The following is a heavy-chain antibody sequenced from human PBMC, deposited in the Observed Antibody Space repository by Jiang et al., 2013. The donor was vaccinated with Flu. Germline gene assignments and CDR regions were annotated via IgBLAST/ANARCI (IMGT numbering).Heavy chain of an antibody. D-gene: IGHD3-22*01. CDR2: ISSRSRTI. J-gene: IGHJ4*02. Sequence: NWVRQAPGKGLEWISYISSRSRTIYYADSVKGRLTVSRDNAKNSLYLQMDTLRHEDTAVYYCARDEFWYDGSGYYLPGGFEYWGQGILVTVSS. CDR3: ARDEFWYDGSGYYLPGGFEY. V-gene: IGHV3-48*02.